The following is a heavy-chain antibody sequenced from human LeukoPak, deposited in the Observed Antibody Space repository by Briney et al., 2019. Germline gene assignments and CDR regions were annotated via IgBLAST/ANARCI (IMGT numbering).Heavy chain of an antibody. V-gene: IGHV1-8*01. Sequence: ASVKVSCKASGYTFTSYDINWVRQATGQGLEWMGWMNPNSGNTGYAQKFQGRVTMTRNTSISTAYMELSRLRSDDTAVYYCARERSSSSSLYYYYYMDVWGKGTTVTVSS. CDR1: GYTFTSYD. J-gene: IGHJ6*03. CDR3: ARERSSSSSLYYYYYMDV. D-gene: IGHD6-6*01. CDR2: MNPNSGNT.